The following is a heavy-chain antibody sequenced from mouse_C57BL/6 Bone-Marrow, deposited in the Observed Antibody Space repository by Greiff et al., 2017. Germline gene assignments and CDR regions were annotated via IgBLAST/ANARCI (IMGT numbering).Heavy chain of an antibody. CDR3: ARKRGLYDYEVGFAY. J-gene: IGHJ3*01. V-gene: IGHV2-2*01. D-gene: IGHD2-4*01. CDR2: IWSGGST. CDR1: GFSLTSYG. Sequence: VHLVESGPGLVQPSQSLSITCTVSGFSLTSYGVHWVRQSPGKGLEWLGVIWSGGSTDYNAAFISRLSISKDNSKSQVFFKMNSLQAYDTAIYYCARKRGLYDYEVGFAYWGQGTLVTVSA.